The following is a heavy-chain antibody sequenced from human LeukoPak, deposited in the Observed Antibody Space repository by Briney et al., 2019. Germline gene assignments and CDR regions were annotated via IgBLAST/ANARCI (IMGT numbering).Heavy chain of an antibody. J-gene: IGHJ5*02. CDR3: AREGGGYCSSTSCYRDNWFDP. CDR2: IYYSGST. CDR1: GGSFSFYY. Sequence: SETLSLTCTVSGGSFSFYYWGWIRQPPEKGLEWIGYIYYSGSTNYNPSLKSRVTISVDTSKNQFSLKLSSVTAADTAVYYCAREGGGYCSSTSCYRDNWFDPWGQGTLVTVSS. D-gene: IGHD2-2*02. V-gene: IGHV4-59*01.